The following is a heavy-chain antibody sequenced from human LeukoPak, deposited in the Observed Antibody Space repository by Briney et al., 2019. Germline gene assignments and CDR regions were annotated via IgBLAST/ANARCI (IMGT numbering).Heavy chain of an antibody. CDR2: ISAYNGNT. CDR3: ARDRPYDFWSGFQTQSNWFDP. J-gene: IGHJ5*02. V-gene: IGHV1-18*01. Sequence: ASVKVSCTASGYTFTSYGISWVRQAPGQGLEWMGWISAYNGNTNYAQKLQGRVTMTTDTSTSTAYMELRSLRSDDTAVYYCARDRPYDFWSGFQTQSNWFDPWGQGTLVTVSS. CDR1: GYTFTSYG. D-gene: IGHD3-3*01.